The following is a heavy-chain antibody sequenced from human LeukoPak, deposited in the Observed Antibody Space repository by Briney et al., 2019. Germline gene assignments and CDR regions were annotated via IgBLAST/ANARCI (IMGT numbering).Heavy chain of an antibody. J-gene: IGHJ6*02. Sequence: GGSLRLSCAASGFSFSDYDIHWVRQATGKGLEWVSAIGTAGDTYYPDSVKGRFTISRENAKNSLYLQMNSLRVEDTAVYYCASIAYYDILTGYPLHYYYYGMDVWGQGTTVTVSS. CDR1: GFSFSDYD. V-gene: IGHV3-13*01. CDR3: ASIAYYDILTGYPLHYYYYGMDV. CDR2: IGTAGDT. D-gene: IGHD3-9*01.